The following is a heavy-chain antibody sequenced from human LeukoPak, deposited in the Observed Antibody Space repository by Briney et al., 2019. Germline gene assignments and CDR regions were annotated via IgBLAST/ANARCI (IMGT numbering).Heavy chain of an antibody. CDR2: IRSCSSYI. CDR3: ASTTQAATGDY. Sequence: GGSLRLSCAASGFTFSSYSMNWVRQAPGKVLEWVSSIRSCSSYIYYAESVKGRFPIPRDNAKNSLYLQMNSLRAEDTAVYYCASTTQAATGDYWGQGTLVTVSS. V-gene: IGHV3-21*01. D-gene: IGHD2-15*01. J-gene: IGHJ4*02. CDR1: GFTFSSYS.